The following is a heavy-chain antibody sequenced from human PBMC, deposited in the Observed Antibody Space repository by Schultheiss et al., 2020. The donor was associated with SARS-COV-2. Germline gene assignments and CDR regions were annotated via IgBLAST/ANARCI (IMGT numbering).Heavy chain of an antibody. Sequence: ASVKVSCKASGGTFSSYAISWVRQAPGQGLEWMGWINPNSGGTNYAQKFQGRVTMTTDTSTTTAYMELSRLRSDDTAVYYCARIYGDSYAFDIWGQGTMVTVSS. V-gene: IGHV1-18*01. CDR1: GGTFSSYA. J-gene: IGHJ3*02. CDR2: INPNSGGT. CDR3: ARIYGDSYAFDI. D-gene: IGHD4-17*01.